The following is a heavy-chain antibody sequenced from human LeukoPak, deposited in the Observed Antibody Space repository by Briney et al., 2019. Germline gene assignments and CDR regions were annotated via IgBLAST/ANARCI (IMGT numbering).Heavy chain of an antibody. CDR2: INHSGST. J-gene: IGHJ6*03. CDR1: GGSFSGYY. Sequence: SETLSLTCAVYGGSFSGYYWSWIRQPPGKGLEWIGEINHSGSTNYNPSLKSRVTISVDTSKNQFPLKLSSVTAADTAVYYCARGSRYYYDSSGYHLPYYYYYMDVWGKGTTVTVSS. V-gene: IGHV4-34*01. CDR3: ARGSRYYYDSSGYHLPYYYYYMDV. D-gene: IGHD3-22*01.